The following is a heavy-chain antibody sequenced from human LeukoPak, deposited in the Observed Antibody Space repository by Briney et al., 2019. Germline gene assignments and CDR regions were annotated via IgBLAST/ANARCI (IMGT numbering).Heavy chain of an antibody. CDR3: ARDPRHKAVAGTFVDY. CDR1: GGTFSSYA. J-gene: IGHJ4*02. Sequence: ASVKVSCKASGGTFSSYAISWVRQAPGQGLEWMGWISAYNGNTNYAQKLQGRVTMTTDTSTSTAYMELRSLRSDDTAVYYCARDPRHKAVAGTFVDYWGQGTLVTVSS. D-gene: IGHD6-19*01. V-gene: IGHV1-18*01. CDR2: ISAYNGNT.